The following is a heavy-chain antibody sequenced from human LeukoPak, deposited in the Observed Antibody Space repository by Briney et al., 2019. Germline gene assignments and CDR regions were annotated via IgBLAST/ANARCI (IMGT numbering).Heavy chain of an antibody. CDR3: ARRTYYYGSGSATYYYYMDV. Sequence: PSETLSLTCAVSGGSISGYYWSWIRQPPGKGLEWIGYIYTSGSTSFNPSLMGRVAIPLDTSKNEFSLNLTSVTAADTAVYYCARRTYYYGSGSATYYYYMDVWGKGTTVTVSS. CDR2: IYTSGST. CDR1: GGSISGYY. J-gene: IGHJ6*03. D-gene: IGHD3-10*01. V-gene: IGHV4-4*09.